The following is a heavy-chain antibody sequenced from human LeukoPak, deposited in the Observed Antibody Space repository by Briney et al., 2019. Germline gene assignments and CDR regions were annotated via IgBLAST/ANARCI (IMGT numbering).Heavy chain of an antibody. V-gene: IGHV1-69*13. Sequence: ASVKVSCKASGGTFSSYAISWVRQAPGQGLEWMGGIIPIFGTANYAQKFQGRVAITADESTSTAYMELSSLRSEDTAVYYCAREKAYDILTGGTYGFDPWGRGTLVTVSS. CDR2: IIPIFGTA. CDR3: AREKAYDILTGGTYGFDP. CDR1: GGTFSSYA. D-gene: IGHD3-9*01. J-gene: IGHJ5*02.